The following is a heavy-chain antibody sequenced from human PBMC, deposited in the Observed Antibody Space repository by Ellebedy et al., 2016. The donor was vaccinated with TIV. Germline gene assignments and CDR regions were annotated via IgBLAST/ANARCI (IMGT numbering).Heavy chain of an antibody. J-gene: IGHJ4*02. CDR2: INPNSGGT. CDR1: GYTFTGHY. D-gene: IGHD6-19*01. Sequence: AASVKVSCKASGYTFTGHYIYWVRQAPGQGLEWMGWINPNSGGTKYTQKFQGRVTMTRDTSISTAYMELSSLRSDDTAVYYCARGRGHRSGWPVDYIEYWGQGSLVTVSS. CDR3: ARGRGHRSGWPVDYIEY. V-gene: IGHV1-2*02.